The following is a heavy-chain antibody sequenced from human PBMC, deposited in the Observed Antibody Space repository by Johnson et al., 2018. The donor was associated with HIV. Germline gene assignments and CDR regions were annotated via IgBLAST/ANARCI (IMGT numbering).Heavy chain of an antibody. J-gene: IGHJ3*02. V-gene: IGHV3-66*01. CDR2: IYSGGST. CDR3: AKVLGYSSSSRDAFDI. CDR1: GFTVSSNY. Sequence: VQLVESGGGVVQPGGSLRLSCAASGFTVSSNYMSWVRQAPGKGLEWVSVIYSGGSTYYADSVKGRCTISRDNSKNTLYLQMNSLRAEDTAVYYCAKVLGYSSSSRDAFDISGQ. D-gene: IGHD6-6*01.